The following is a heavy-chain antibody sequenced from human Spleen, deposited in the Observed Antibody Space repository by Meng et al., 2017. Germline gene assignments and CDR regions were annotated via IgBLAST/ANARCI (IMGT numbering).Heavy chain of an antibody. CDR2: ISGSGAST. Sequence: GGSLRPSCAASGFTSSDYYMSWIRQAPGKGLEWVSAISGSGASTYYADSGKGRSTISRDNARNSLYLQMNSLRVEDTAVYYCARVISGMGLSGYYFDYWGHGAQVTVSS. CDR3: ARVISGMGLSGYYFDY. J-gene: IGHJ4*01. V-gene: IGHV3-11*04. D-gene: IGHD6-25*01. CDR1: GFTSSDYY.